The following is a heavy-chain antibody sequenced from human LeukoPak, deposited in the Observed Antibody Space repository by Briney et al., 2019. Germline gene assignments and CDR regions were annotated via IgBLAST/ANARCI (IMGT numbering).Heavy chain of an antibody. Sequence: GGSLRLSCAASGFDFSIYRMNWVRQAPGKGLEWVSYIHLSGTPTHYAEVVKGRFSISRDNSKNTLYLQMNSLRAEDTAVYYCARREGSDYDFWTSVDYWGQGTLVTVSS. V-gene: IGHV3-48*01. CDR2: IHLSGTPT. J-gene: IGHJ4*02. CDR1: GFDFSIYR. CDR3: ARREGSDYDFWTSVDY. D-gene: IGHD3-3*01.